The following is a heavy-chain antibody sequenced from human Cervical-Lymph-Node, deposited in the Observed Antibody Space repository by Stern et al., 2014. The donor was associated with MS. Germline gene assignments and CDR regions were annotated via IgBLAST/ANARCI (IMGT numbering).Heavy chain of an antibody. D-gene: IGHD5-18*01. CDR1: GFRFSSYG. CDR2: IAYDGSNT. J-gene: IGHJ4*02. Sequence: QVQLVESGGGVVQPGRSLRLSCEASGFRFSSYGIHWVRQAPGKGLEWVAGIAYDGSNTHYGVSVKGRFTISRDNSKNMLFLHMNSLSAEDTAVYYCVTGRGYMSGQPDLDYGGQGALVTVPS. CDR3: VTGRGYMSGQPDLDY. V-gene: IGHV3-30*03.